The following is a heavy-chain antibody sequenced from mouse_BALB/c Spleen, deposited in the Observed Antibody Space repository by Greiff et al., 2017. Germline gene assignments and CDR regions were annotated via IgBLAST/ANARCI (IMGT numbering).Heavy chain of an antibody. Sequence: VQRVESGPGLVAPSQSLSITCTVSGFSLTSYDISWIRQPPGKGLEWLGVIWTGGGTNYNSAFMSRLSISKDNSKSQVFLKMNSLQTDDTAMYYCARDRGKVPMDYWGQGTSVTVSS. J-gene: IGHJ4*01. CDR3: ARDRGKVPMDY. CDR2: IWTGGGT. D-gene: IGHD1-3*01. CDR1: GFSLTSYD. V-gene: IGHV2-9-2*01.